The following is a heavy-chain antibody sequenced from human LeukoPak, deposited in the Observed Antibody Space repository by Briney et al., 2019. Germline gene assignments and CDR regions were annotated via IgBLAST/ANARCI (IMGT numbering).Heavy chain of an antibody. CDR1: GFTFSGYA. J-gene: IGHJ4*02. D-gene: IGHD5-24*01. V-gene: IGHV3-23*01. Sequence: GGSLRLSCAASGFTFSGYAMSWVRQAPGKGLEWVSAISGSGGSTYYADSVKGRFTISRDNSKNTLYLQMNSLRAEDTAVYYCAKGDGYNRGFDYWGQGTLVTVSS. CDR3: AKGDGYNRGFDY. CDR2: ISGSGGST.